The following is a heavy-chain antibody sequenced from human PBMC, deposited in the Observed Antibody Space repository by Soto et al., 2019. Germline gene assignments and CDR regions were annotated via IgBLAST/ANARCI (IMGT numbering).Heavy chain of an antibody. D-gene: IGHD6-6*01. V-gene: IGHV3-23*01. CDR2: ISGSGGST. J-gene: IGHJ6*02. Sequence: PGGSLRLSCAASGFTFSSYAMSWVRQAPGKGLEWVSAISGSGGSTYYADSVKGRFTISRDNSKNTLYLQMNSLRAEDTAVYYCAKSVDSSSSFDYYYYGMDVWGQGTTVTVSS. CDR3: AKSVDSSSSFDYYYYGMDV. CDR1: GFTFSSYA.